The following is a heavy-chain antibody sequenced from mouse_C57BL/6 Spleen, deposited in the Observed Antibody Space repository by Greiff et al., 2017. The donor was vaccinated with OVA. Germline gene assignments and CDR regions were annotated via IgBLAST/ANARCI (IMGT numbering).Heavy chain of an antibody. CDR3: ARIITTVVGRGY. CDR1: GYTFTSYW. D-gene: IGHD1-1*01. CDR2: IDPSDSYT. Sequence: QVQLKQPGAELVKPGASVKLSCKASGYTFTSYWMQWVKQRPGQGLEWIGEIDPSDSYTNYNQKFKGKATLTVDTSSSTAYMQLSSLTSEDSAVYYCARIITTVVGRGYWGQGTTLTVSS. J-gene: IGHJ2*01. V-gene: IGHV1-50*01.